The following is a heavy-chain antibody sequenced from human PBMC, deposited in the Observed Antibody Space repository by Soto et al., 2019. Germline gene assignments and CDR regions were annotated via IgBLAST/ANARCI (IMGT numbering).Heavy chain of an antibody. J-gene: IGHJ4*02. V-gene: IGHV1-69*01. CDR3: ARGLRKTYYYDSSGYFGTVY. CDR1: GGTFSSYA. D-gene: IGHD3-22*01. CDR2: IIPIFGTA. Sequence: QVQLVQSGAEVKKPGSSVKVSCKASGGTFSSYAISWVRHAPGQGLEWMGGIIPIFGTANYAQKFQGRVTITADESTSTAYMELSSLRSEDTAVYYCARGLRKTYYYDSSGYFGTVYWGQGTLVTVSS.